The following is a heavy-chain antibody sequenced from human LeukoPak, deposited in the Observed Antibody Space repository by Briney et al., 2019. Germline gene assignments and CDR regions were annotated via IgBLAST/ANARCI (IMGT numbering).Heavy chain of an antibody. CDR1: GFTFNGYW. V-gene: IGHV3-7*01. CDR3: ARGDDYVWGSYRHSNYFAY. Sequence: PGGSLRLSCAASGFTFNGYWMTWVRQAPGMGLEWVASIKQDGSEKYYVDSVKGRFTISRDNAKNSLYLQMNSLRAEDTAVYYCARGDDYVWGSYRHSNYFAYWGQGTLVTVSS. J-gene: IGHJ4*02. CDR2: IKQDGSEK. D-gene: IGHD3-16*02.